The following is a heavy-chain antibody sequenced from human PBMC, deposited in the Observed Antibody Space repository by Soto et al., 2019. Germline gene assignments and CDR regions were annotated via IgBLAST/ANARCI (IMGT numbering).Heavy chain of an antibody. CDR3: AREIGGSGWYDY. D-gene: IGHD6-19*01. Sequence: GGCLRLSCVASGFTFSSDWMHWVRQVPGKGLVWVSRINSDGSSTNYADSVWGRFTISRDNAKNTLYLQMNNLRAEDTAVYYCAREIGGSGWYDYWGQGTLVTVSS. V-gene: IGHV3-74*01. CDR1: GFTFSSDW. CDR2: INSDGSST. J-gene: IGHJ4*02.